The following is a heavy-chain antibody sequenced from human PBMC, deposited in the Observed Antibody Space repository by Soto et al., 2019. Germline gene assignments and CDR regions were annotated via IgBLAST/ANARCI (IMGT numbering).Heavy chain of an antibody. CDR2: IYYSGST. J-gene: IGHJ4*02. Sequence: SETLPLTWTVSGGSISSGGYYWSWIRQHPGKGLEWIGYIYYSGSTYYNPSLKSRVTISVDTSKNQFSLKLSSVTAADTAVYYCAVATIIPYFDYWGQGTLVTVSS. D-gene: IGHD5-12*01. CDR1: GGSISSGGYY. V-gene: IGHV4-31*02. CDR3: AVATIIPYFDY.